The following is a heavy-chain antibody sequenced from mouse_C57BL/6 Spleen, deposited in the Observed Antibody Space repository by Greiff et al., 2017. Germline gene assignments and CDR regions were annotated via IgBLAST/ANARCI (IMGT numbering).Heavy chain of an antibody. J-gene: IGHJ3*01. Sequence: VKLQQSDAELVKPGASVSISCTVSGYSFTDHTIHWMKQRPEQGLEWIGYIYPRDGSTKYNEKFKGKATMTADKSSSTAYMQFNSLTSEDSAVYFCARRGDGCPFAYWGQGTLVTVSA. CDR2: IYPRDGST. V-gene: IGHV1-78*01. CDR3: ARRGDGCPFAY. D-gene: IGHD2-3*01. CDR1: GYSFTDHT.